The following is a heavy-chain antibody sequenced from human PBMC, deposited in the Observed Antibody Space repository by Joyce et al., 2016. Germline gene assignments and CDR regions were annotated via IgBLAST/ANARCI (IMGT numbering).Heavy chain of an antibody. CDR2: ITHRGRT. V-gene: IGHV4-59*01. J-gene: IGHJ4*02. CDR3: ARGNDYDYWSGYEAHYFDY. CDR1: GGSISSYD. Sequence: QVQLQESGPGLVKPSETLSLSCTVSGGSISSYDWSWIRQPQGKGLEWIGYITHRGRTNYNPALKRRVTISVDTSKNEFSWMMTSVTAADTAVYYCARGNDYDYWSGYEAHYFDYWGQGTLVTVSS. D-gene: IGHD3-3*01.